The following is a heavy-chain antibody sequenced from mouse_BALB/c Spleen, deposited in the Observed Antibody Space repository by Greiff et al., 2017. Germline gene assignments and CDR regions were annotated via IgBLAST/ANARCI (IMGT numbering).Heavy chain of an antibody. J-gene: IGHJ1*01. V-gene: IGHV3-2*02. CDR3: ARGGITTVVATKRYFDV. D-gene: IGHD1-1*01. CDR2: ISYSGST. Sequence: EVQLQESGPGLVKPSQSLSLTCTVTGYSITSDYAWNWIRQFPGNKLEWMGYISYSGSTSYNPSLKSRISITRDTSKNQFFLQLNSVTTEDTATYYCARGGITTVVATKRYFDVWGAGTTVTVSS. CDR1: GYSITSDYA.